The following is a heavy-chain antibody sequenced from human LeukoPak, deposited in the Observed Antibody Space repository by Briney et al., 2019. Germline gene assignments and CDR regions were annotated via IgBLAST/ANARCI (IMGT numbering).Heavy chain of an antibody. CDR3: AGHPGRGLDF. D-gene: IGHD2-15*01. CDR2: IYYTGRT. V-gene: IGHV4-59*08. Sequence: SETLSLTCTVSGGSISGYYWSWVRQPPGQGLDSIGYIYYTGRTNLNPSLKSRVTLSIDRSKSQFSLKLTSLTAADTAVYFLAGHPGRGLDFWGQGALVTVSS. CDR1: GGSISGYY. J-gene: IGHJ4*02.